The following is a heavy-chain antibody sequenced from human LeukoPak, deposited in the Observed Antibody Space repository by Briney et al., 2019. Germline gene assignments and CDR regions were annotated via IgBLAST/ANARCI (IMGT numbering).Heavy chain of an antibody. CDR1: GFSVSRYW. Sequence: GSLRLSCAASGFSVSRYWMSWIRQPAGKGLEWIGRIYTSGSTNYNPSLKSRVTISVDTSKNQFSLKLSSVTAADTAVYYCAGGSSSWYFWFDPWGQGTLVTVSS. CDR3: AGGSSSWYFWFDP. D-gene: IGHD6-13*01. CDR2: IYTSGST. J-gene: IGHJ5*02. V-gene: IGHV4-4*07.